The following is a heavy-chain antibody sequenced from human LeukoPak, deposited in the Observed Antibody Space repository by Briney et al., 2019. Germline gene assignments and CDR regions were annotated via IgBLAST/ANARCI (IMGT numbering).Heavy chain of an antibody. V-gene: IGHV4-4*07. J-gene: IGHJ4*02. CDR1: GGSLHNYY. CDR2: IYPTGHT. D-gene: IGHD6-19*01. Sequence: SETLSLTCTFSGGSLHNYYWSWIRQPAGKGLEWIGRIYPTGHTHYNPSLKSRITMSVDTSKNQFSLKMTSMTAADTAVYYCARITDPDYRSGWSGADYWGRGTQVTVSA. CDR3: ARITDPDYRSGWSGADY.